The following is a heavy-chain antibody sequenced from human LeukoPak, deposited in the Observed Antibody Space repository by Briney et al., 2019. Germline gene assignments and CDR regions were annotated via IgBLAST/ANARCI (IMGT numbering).Heavy chain of an antibody. CDR2: IYISGST. D-gene: IGHD3-10*01. CDR3: ARAGDGSGSYDNADYDY. J-gene: IGHJ4*02. CDR1: GGSISGYY. Sequence: SETLSLTCTVCGGSISGYYWNWIRQPAGKGLEWIGRIYISGSTTYNPSLKSRVTMSIDTSKNQFSLNLSSVTAADTAVYYRARAGDGSGSYDNADYDYWGQGTLVTVSS. V-gene: IGHV4-4*07.